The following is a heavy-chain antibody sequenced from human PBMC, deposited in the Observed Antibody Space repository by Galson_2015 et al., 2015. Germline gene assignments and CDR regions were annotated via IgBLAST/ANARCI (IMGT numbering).Heavy chain of an antibody. CDR1: GFTFDDYA. CDR2: ISWNSGSI. V-gene: IGHV3-9*01. J-gene: IGHJ4*02. D-gene: IGHD3-16*02. CDR3: AKDMAMITFGGVIVN. Sequence: SLRLSCAASGFTFDDYAMHWVQQAPGKGLEWVSGISWNSGSIGYADSVKGRFTISRDNAKNSLYLQMNSLRAEDTALYYCAKDMAMITFGGVIVNWGQGTLVTVSS.